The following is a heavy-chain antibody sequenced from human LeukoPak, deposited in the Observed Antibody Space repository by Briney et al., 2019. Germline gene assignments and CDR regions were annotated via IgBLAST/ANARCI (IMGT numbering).Heavy chain of an antibody. V-gene: IGHV3-23*01. D-gene: IGHD5-12*01. CDR1: GFTFSSYA. J-gene: IGHJ4*02. Sequence: GESLRLSCAASGFTFSSYAMSWVRQAPGKGLEWVSAISGSGGSTYYADSVKGRFTISRDNSKNTLYLQMNSLRAEDTAVYYCARTSGYDRTFDYWGQGTLVTVSS. CDR3: ARTSGYDRTFDY. CDR2: ISGSGGST.